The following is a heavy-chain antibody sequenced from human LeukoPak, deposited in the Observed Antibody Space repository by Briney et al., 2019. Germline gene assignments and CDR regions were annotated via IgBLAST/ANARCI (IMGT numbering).Heavy chain of an antibody. CDR1: GYSFFNYW. CDR3: ARRYGTASDVFDF. Sequence: NHGESLKISCKGSGYSFFNYWIGWVRHMPGKGLEWLGIIYPGDSETKYSPSFQDQGQVLISVDKSISTAYLQWSNLKASDSAIYYCARRYGTASDVFDFWGQGTMVTV. J-gene: IGHJ3*01. V-gene: IGHV5-51*01. D-gene: IGHD1-26*01. CDR2: IYPGDSET.